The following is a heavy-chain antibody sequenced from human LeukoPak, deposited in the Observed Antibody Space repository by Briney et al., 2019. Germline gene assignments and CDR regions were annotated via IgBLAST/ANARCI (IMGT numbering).Heavy chain of an antibody. D-gene: IGHD3-22*01. CDR3: ARDAYDSSGYYPYYFDY. V-gene: IGHV1-69*05. J-gene: IGHJ4*02. CDR1: GGTFSSYA. Sequence: SVKVSCKASGGTFSSYAISWVRQAPGQGLEWMGGIIPIFGTANYAQKFQGRVTITTDESTSTAYMELSSLRSEDTAVYYCARDAYDSSGYYPYYFDYWGQGTLVTVSS. CDR2: IIPIFGTA.